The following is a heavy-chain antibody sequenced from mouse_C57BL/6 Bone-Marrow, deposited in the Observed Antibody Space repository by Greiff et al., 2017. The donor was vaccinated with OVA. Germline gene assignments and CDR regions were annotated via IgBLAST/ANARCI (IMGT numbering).Heavy chain of an antibody. D-gene: IGHD3-2*02. CDR2: IDPSDSYT. Sequence: VQLQQPGAELVMPGASVKLSCKASGYTFTSYWMHWVKQRPGQGLEWIGEIDPSDSYTNYNQKFKGKSTLTVDKSSSTAYMQLSSLTSEDSAVYYCARGLDSSGYWGQGTTLTVSS. CDR3: ARGLDSSGY. CDR1: GYTFTSYW. V-gene: IGHV1-69*01. J-gene: IGHJ2*01.